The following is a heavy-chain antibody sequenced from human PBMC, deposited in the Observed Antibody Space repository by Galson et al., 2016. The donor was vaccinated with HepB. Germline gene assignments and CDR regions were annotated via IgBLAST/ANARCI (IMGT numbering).Heavy chain of an antibody. V-gene: IGHV3-30*03. Sequence: SVRLSCAASGFRFSSYGMHLVRQAPGKGLEWVAFISYAGTDNYYADSVKGRFTISRDNSKSTLFLQMNSLRAEDTAVYYCARVRDGNNWRVQPFDLWGQGTLVTVS. CDR1: GFRFSSYG. J-gene: IGHJ4*02. D-gene: IGHD5-24*01. CDR3: ARVRDGNNWRVQPFDL. CDR2: ISYAGTDN.